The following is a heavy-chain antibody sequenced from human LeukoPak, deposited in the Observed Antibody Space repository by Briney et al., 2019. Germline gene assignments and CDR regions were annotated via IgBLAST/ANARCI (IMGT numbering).Heavy chain of an antibody. Sequence: SETLSLTCAVYGGSFSGYYWSWIRQPPGKGLEWIGEINHSGSTNYNPSLKSRVTISVDTSKNQFSLRLSSVTAADTAVYYCARKSILTAGRKPYDFWDQGTLVTVSP. J-gene: IGHJ4*02. CDR1: GGSFSGYY. CDR3: ARKSILTAGRKPYDF. D-gene: IGHD6-13*01. V-gene: IGHV4-34*01. CDR2: INHSGST.